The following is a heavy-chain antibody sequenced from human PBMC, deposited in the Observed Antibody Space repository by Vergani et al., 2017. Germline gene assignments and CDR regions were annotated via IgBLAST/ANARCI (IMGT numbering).Heavy chain of an antibody. CDR1: GFTFSSHA. J-gene: IGHJ4*02. Sequence: EVQLLQSEGAVVQPGGSLRLSCVASGFTFSSHAMSWVRQGHGQGLEWGSSIKNTGDSTHYADSVKGRFSISRDNSKNTLYLQMNSLRVEDTAVYYCAKGYSSSSEEIDYWGQGTLVTVSS. CDR2: IKNTGDST. D-gene: IGHD6-6*01. CDR3: AKGYSSSSEEIDY. V-gene: IGHV3-23*01.